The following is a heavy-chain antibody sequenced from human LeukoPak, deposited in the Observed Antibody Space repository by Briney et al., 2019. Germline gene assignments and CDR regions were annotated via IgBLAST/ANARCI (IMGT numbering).Heavy chain of an antibody. Sequence: SETLSLTCAVYGGSFSGCYWSWIRQPPGKGLEWIGEINHSGSTNYNPSLKSRVTISVDTSKNQYSLKLSSVTAADTAVYYCARDRYSSGWYYFDYWGQGTLVTVSS. D-gene: IGHD6-19*01. CDR1: GGSFSGCY. J-gene: IGHJ4*02. CDR3: ARDRYSSGWYYFDY. V-gene: IGHV4-34*01. CDR2: INHSGST.